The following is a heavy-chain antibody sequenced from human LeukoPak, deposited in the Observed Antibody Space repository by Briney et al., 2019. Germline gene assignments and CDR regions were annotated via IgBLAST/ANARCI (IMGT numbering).Heavy chain of an antibody. CDR2: ISYDGSNK. CDR3: ARDYSSGWLFDL. CDR1: GFTFSSYA. V-gene: IGHV3-30-3*01. J-gene: IGHJ2*01. Sequence: GGSLRLSCAASGFTFSSYAMHWVRQAPGKGLEGVAVISYDGSNKYYADSVKGRFTISRDNSKNTLYLQMNSLRAEDTAVYYCARDYSSGWLFDLWGRGTLVTVSS. D-gene: IGHD6-19*01.